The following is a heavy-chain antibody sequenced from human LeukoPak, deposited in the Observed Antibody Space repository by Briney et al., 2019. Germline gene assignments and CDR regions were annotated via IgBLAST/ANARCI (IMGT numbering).Heavy chain of an antibody. CDR1: GYTFTGYY. J-gene: IGHJ5*02. V-gene: IGHV1-2*05. CDR2: NNPNSGGT. CDR3: ERRMATINDWFDP. D-gene: IGHD5-24*01. Sequence: ASVNVSCKASGYTFTGYYMHWVRRAPGRGLEWMGRNNPNSGGTNSEQKFQGRITMTRDTSISTDYMELSRLRSDDTVVYYCERRMATINDWFDPWGQGTLVTVSS.